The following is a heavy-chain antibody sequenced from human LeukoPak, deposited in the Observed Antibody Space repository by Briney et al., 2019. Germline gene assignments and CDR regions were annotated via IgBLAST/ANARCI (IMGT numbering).Heavy chain of an antibody. V-gene: IGHV3-11*01. CDR1: GFTFSDYN. CDR3: ARGGGYYDSSGYSDFDY. J-gene: IGHJ4*02. Sequence: GGSLRLSCAASGFTFSDYNMRWIRQAPGKGLEWVSSISRSGSTKYYADSVKGRFTISRDNAKNSLFLQMNSLRAEDTAVYYCARGGGYYDSSGYSDFDYWGQGTLVTVSS. D-gene: IGHD3-22*01. CDR2: ISRSGSTK.